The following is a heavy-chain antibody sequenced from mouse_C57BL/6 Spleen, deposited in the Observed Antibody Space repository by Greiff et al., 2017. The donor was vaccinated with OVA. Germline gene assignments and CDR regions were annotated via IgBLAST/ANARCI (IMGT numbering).Heavy chain of an antibody. Sequence: QVTLKESGPGILQSSQTLSLTCSFSGFSLSTSGMGVSWIRQPSGKGLEWLAHIYWDDDKRYNPSLKSRLTISKDTSRNQVFLKITSVDTADTATYYCARREKDYDGYHGYFDYWGQGTTLTVSS. D-gene: IGHD2-3*01. J-gene: IGHJ2*01. CDR1: GFSLSTSGMG. V-gene: IGHV8-12*01. CDR2: IYWDDDK. CDR3: ARREKDYDGYHGYFDY.